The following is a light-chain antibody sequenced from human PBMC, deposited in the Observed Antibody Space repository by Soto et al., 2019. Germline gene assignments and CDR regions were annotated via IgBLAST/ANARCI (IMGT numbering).Light chain of an antibody. CDR3: QHYNNWTPWT. Sequence: EIVMTQSPSTLSVSPGDRATLSCRASQSVSSNLAWYQQKPGQAPRLLIYGASTMATGIPARFSGSGSGTEFNLTISILQPEDVEFESCQHYNNWTPWTFGQGTKVEVK. J-gene: IGKJ1*01. CDR2: GAS. V-gene: IGKV3-15*01. CDR1: QSVSSN.